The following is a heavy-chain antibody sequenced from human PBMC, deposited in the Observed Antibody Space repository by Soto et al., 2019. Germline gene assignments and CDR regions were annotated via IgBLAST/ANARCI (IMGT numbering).Heavy chain of an antibody. Sequence: PGGSLRLSCAASGFTFSSYAMHWVRQAPGKGLEWVAVISYDGSNKYYADSVKGRFTISRDNSKNTLYLQMNSLRAEDTAVYYCARVPAARGIPWGQGTLVTVSS. CDR3: ARVPAARGIP. J-gene: IGHJ5*02. CDR1: GFTFSSYA. D-gene: IGHD2-2*01. V-gene: IGHV3-30-3*01. CDR2: ISYDGSNK.